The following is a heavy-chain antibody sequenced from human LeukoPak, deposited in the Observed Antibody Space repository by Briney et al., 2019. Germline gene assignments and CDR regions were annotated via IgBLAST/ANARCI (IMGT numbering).Heavy chain of an antibody. J-gene: IGHJ4*02. V-gene: IGHV1-2*06. D-gene: IGHD3-3*01. CDR1: GYTFTGYY. Sequence: ASVKVSCKASGYTFTGYYMHWVRQAPGQGLEYMGRINPISGGTVYAQKFQGRVTMTRDTSISTAYMELSRLRSDDTAVYYCARGGITIFGVVILTNLYYFDYWGQGTLVTVSS. CDR2: INPISGGT. CDR3: ARGGITIFGVVILTNLYYFDY.